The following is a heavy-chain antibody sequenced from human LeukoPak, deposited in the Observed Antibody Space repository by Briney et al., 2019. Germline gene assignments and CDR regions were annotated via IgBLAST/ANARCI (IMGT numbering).Heavy chain of an antibody. D-gene: IGHD1-1*01. V-gene: IGHV6-1*01. CDR3: ARDIRNGAAFDH. J-gene: IGHJ4*02. CDR2: TYCRTRWYN. CDR1: GDIITGNSIV. Sequence: SQTLSLTCAISGDIITGNSIVWNWIRQSPSRGLEWLGGTYCRTRWYNDYAMSVESRITINPDTSKNQFSLHLKSVTPDDTAIYFCARDIRNGAAFDHWGQGTLVTVSS.